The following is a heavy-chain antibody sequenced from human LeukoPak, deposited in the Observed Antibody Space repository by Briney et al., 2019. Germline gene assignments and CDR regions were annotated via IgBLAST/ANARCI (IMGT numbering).Heavy chain of an antibody. J-gene: IGHJ4*02. CDR3: ARRVVVPAAPYYFDY. CDR1: GFIFSSYW. D-gene: IGHD2-2*01. CDR2: INSDGSST. Sequence: GGSLRLSCAASGFIFSSYWMHWVRQAPGKGLVWVSRINSDGSSTSYADSVKGRFTISRDDARNTLYLQMNSLRAEDTAVYYCARRVVVPAAPYYFDYWGQGTLVTVSS. V-gene: IGHV3-74*01.